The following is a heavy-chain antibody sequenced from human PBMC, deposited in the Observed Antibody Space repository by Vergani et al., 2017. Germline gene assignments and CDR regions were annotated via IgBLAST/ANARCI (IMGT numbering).Heavy chain of an antibody. CDR2: INPNSGGT. J-gene: IGHJ4*02. CDR3: ARITMVRGVIRKIDY. V-gene: IGHV1-2*02. Sequence: QVQLVQSGAEVKKPGASVKVSCKVSGYTLTELSMHWVRQAPGQGLEWMGWINPNSGGTNYAQKFQGRVTMTRDTSISTAYMELSRLRSDDTAVYYCARITMVRGVIRKIDYWGQGTLVTVSS. CDR1: GYTLTELS. D-gene: IGHD3-10*01.